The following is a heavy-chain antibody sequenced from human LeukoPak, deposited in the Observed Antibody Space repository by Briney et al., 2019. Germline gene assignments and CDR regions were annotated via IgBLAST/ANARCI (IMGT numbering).Heavy chain of an antibody. J-gene: IGHJ5*02. CDR1: GFTFSSYS. CDR2: ISSSSSYI. CDR3: AKDFGSGSASQPASWFDP. D-gene: IGHD3-10*01. Sequence: GGSLRLSCAASGFTFSSYSMNWVRQAPGKGLEWVSSISSSSSYIYYADSVKGRFTISRDNAKNSLYLQMNSLRAEDTAVYYCAKDFGSGSASQPASWFDPWGQGTLVTVSS. V-gene: IGHV3-21*01.